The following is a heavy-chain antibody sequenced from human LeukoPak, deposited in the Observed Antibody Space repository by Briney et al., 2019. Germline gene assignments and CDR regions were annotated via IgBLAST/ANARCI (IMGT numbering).Heavy chain of an antibody. J-gene: IGHJ4*02. V-gene: IGHV4-61*02. CDR1: GDSISSGDYY. Sequence: SETLSLTCTVSGDSISSGDYYWSWIRQPAGKGLEWIGRISSSGSTNYNPSLKSRVTISVDTSKNQFSLKLSSVTAADTAVYYCARERIAAAELNGVFDYWGQGTLVTVSS. CDR2: ISSSGST. D-gene: IGHD6-13*01. CDR3: ARERIAAAELNGVFDY.